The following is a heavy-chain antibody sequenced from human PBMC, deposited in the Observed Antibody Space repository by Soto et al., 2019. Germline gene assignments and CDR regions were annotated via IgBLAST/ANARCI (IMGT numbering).Heavy chain of an antibody. D-gene: IGHD3-22*01. CDR2: ISPIFGTA. CDR3: ARDGLNYDSSGYSY. CDR1: GGTFSSYA. J-gene: IGHJ4*02. V-gene: IGHV1-69*01. Sequence: QVQLVQSGAEVKKPGSSVKVSCKASGGTFSSYAISWVRQAPGQGLEWMGGISPIFGTANYAQKFQGRVTNSAVESTSTAYMELNSLISEDTAVYYCARDGLNYDSSGYSYWGQGTLVTVSS.